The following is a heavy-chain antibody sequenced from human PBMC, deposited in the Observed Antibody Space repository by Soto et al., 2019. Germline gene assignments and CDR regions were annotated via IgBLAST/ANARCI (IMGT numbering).Heavy chain of an antibody. J-gene: IGHJ6*03. CDR1: GGSISSYY. V-gene: IGHV4-59*01. CDR3: ARGGIFGPYYYYYMDV. Sequence: GTLSLTCTVSGGSISSYYWSWIRQPPGKGLEWIGYIYYSGSTNYNPSLKSRVTISVDTSKNQFSLKLSSVTAADTAVYYCARGGIFGPYYYYYMDVWGKGTTVTVSS. CDR2: IYYSGST. D-gene: IGHD3-3*01.